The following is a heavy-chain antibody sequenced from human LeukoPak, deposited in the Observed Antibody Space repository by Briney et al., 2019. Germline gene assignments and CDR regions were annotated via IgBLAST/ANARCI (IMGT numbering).Heavy chain of an antibody. D-gene: IGHD6-19*01. CDR1: GGTFSSYA. CDR3: ARDGSCSSGWYSVDY. Sequence: SVKVSCKDSGGTFSSYAISWVRQAPGQGLEWMGRIIPILGIRNYAQKFQGRVTITADKSTSTAYMELSSLRSEDTAVYYCARDGSCSSGWYSVDYWGQGTLVTVSS. CDR2: IIPILGIR. J-gene: IGHJ4*02. V-gene: IGHV1-69*04.